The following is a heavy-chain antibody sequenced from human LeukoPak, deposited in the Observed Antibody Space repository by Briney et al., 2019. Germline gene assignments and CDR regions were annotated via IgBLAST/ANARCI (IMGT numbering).Heavy chain of an antibody. D-gene: IGHD2-21*02. CDR1: GFTFRNYW. J-gene: IGHJ4*02. CDR2: IKSDGSST. CDR3: ASDRTPYCGGDCYFDY. V-gene: IGHV3-74*01. Sequence: GGSLRLSCAASGFTFRNYWMHWVRQAPGKGLVWVSRIKSDGSSTNYADSVKGRFTISRENAKNSLYLQMNSLRAEDTAVYYCASDRTPYCGGDCYFDYWGQGTLVTVSS.